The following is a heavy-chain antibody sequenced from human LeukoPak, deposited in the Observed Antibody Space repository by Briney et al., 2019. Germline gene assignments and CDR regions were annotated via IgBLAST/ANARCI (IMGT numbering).Heavy chain of an antibody. Sequence: PRGSLRLSCAASGFTFSSYAMSWVRQAPGKGLEWVSAISVSGGSTYYADSVKGRFTISRDNPKNTLYLQMNSLSAEDTAVYYCAPRIVGATVVDLWGRGTLVTVSS. D-gene: IGHD1-26*01. CDR2: ISVSGGST. CDR1: GFTFSSYA. CDR3: APRIVGATVVDL. V-gene: IGHV3-23*01. J-gene: IGHJ2*01.